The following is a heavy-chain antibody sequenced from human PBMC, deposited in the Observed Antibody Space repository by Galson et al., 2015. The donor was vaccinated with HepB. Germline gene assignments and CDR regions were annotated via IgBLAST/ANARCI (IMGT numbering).Heavy chain of an antibody. J-gene: IGHJ5*02. Sequence: PALVKPTQTLTLTCTFSGFSLSTSGVGVGWIRQPPGKALEWLALIYWDDDKRYSASLKSRLTITKDTSKNQVVLTMTNMDPVDTATYHCAHRRASVPTTVVGNWFDPWGQGTLVTVSS. CDR1: GFSLSTSGVG. D-gene: IGHD4-23*01. V-gene: IGHV2-5*02. CDR3: AHRRASVPTTVVGNWFDP. CDR2: IYWDDDK.